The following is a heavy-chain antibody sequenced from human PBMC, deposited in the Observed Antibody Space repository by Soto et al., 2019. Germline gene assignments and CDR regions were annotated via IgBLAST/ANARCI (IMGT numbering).Heavy chain of an antibody. D-gene: IGHD3-10*01. CDR2: ISPYNGNT. CDR3: ARAIGGWFGVAYYYGMDV. V-gene: IGHV1-18*01. CDR1: GYTFTSYG. Sequence: QVQLVQSGAEVKKPGASVKVSCKASGYTFTSYGISWVRQAPGQGLEWMGWISPYNGNTNYAQELQGRVTMTTDTSTSTADMVLRSLRSHDTAVYYCARAIGGWFGVAYYYGMDVWGQGTTVTVSS. J-gene: IGHJ6*02.